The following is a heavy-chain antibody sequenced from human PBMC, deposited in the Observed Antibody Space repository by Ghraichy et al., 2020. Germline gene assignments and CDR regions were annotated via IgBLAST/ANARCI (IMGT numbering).Heavy chain of an antibody. J-gene: IGHJ5*02. V-gene: IGHV3-48*02. CDR3: ARGPQSQLRGSYGWFHP. D-gene: IGHD1-26*01. Sequence: GSLRLSCAASGFTFSDYNMNWLRQAPGKGLEWLSYINRGSSTIYVADSVKGRFTISRDNAKNSLYLQMNNVENEDTAVYYCARGPQSQLRGSYGWFHPWGRGTLVTVSS. CDR2: INRGSSTI. CDR1: GFTFSDYN.